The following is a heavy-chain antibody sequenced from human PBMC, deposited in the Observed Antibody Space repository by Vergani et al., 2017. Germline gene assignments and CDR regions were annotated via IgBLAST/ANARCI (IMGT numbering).Heavy chain of an antibody. CDR2: MNPNSGNT. Sequence: QVQLVQSGAEVTKPGASVKVSCKASGYTFTSYDINWVRQATGQGLEWMGWMNPNSGNTGYAQKFQGRVTMTRNTSISTAYMELSSLRSEDTAVYYCARDRYCSSTSCQRGGWFDPWGQGTLVTVSS. J-gene: IGHJ5*02. CDR3: ARDRYCSSTSCQRGGWFDP. CDR1: GYTFTSYD. D-gene: IGHD2-2*01. V-gene: IGHV1-8*01.